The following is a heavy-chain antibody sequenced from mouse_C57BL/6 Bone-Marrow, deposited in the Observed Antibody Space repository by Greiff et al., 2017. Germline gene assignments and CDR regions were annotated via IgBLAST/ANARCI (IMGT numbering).Heavy chain of an antibody. CDR1: GYTFTDYS. D-gene: IGHD1-3*01. CDR3: AGHEGKGRCDY. J-gene: IGHJ2*01. V-gene: IGHV1-62-2*01. CDR2: FYPGSGST. Sequence: VQLQQSGAELVKPGASVQLSCKASGYTFTDYSIHWVKQRSGQGLEWIGWFYPGSGSTTYNEKFKGKATLPADKTSSTVYMELSRLTSEDAAVCFCAGHEGKGRCDYGGQGTTLTVSS.